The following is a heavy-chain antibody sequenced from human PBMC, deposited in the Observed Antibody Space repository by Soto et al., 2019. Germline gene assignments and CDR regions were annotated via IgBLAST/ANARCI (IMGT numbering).Heavy chain of an antibody. D-gene: IGHD3-10*01. V-gene: IGHV3-21*01. CDR1: GFTFSSYI. J-gene: IGHJ5*02. Sequence: EVQLVESGGGLVKPGGSLRLSCAASGFTFSSYIMNWVRQAPGKGLEWVSSISSSSSYIYYADSVKGRFTISRDNAKNSLYLQMNSLRAEDTAVYYCARSYGSGSYVIDWFDPWGQGTLVTVSS. CDR2: ISSSSSYI. CDR3: ARSYGSGSYVIDWFDP.